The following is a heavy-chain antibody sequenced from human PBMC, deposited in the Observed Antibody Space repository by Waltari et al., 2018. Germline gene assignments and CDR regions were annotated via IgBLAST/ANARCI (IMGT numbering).Heavy chain of an antibody. V-gene: IGHV3-23*01. J-gene: IGHJ4*02. Sequence: EVQLLESGGGLVQPGGYLRLSCAASGFTFSSYAMSWVRQAPGKGVEWVLAISGGGGSTYYAYSVKGRFTISRDNSKNPRYLQMNRLRAEDTAVYYCANLKYSSQTHWGQGTLVTVSS. CDR3: ANLKYSSQTH. CDR2: ISGGGGST. D-gene: IGHD6-6*01. CDR1: GFTFSSYA.